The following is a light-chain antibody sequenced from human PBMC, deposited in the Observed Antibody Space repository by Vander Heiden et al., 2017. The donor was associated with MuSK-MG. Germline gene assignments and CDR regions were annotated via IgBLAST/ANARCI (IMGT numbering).Light chain of an antibody. CDR3: QPSYSSQYT. V-gene: IGKV1-39*01. Sequence: DIQMTQSPSSLSASVGDRVTITCRVSQSISSYINWYQQKPGKDPKPRISAASSLQSGVPSRFSVSGSGTDFTLTISSLQPEDCATYDGQPSYSSQYTFGKGTKLEIK. CDR1: QSISSY. CDR2: AAS. J-gene: IGKJ2*01.